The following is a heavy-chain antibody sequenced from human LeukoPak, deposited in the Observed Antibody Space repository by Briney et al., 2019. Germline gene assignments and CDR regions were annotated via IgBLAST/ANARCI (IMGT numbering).Heavy chain of an antibody. Sequence: GGSVRLSCAASGFTFSSYAMSWVRQAPGKGLEWVSSISNSGGRTFYTDSVKGRFTISRDNSKITLYLQMNSLRAEDTAVYYCAKSYNGYESKPDYWGQGTLVTVSS. V-gene: IGHV3-23*01. J-gene: IGHJ4*02. D-gene: IGHD5-12*01. CDR3: AKSYNGYESKPDY. CDR2: ISNSGGRT. CDR1: GFTFSSYA.